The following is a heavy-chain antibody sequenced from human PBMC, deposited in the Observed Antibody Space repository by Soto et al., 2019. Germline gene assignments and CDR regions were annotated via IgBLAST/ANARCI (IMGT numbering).Heavy chain of an antibody. CDR1: GLTVSGKKY. CDR2: LYVVDGT. D-gene: IGHD1-1*01. CDR3: ASWHEREHAYDV. V-gene: IGHV3-53*01. J-gene: IGHJ3*01. Sequence: DVQLVESGGGLIQPGESLRLSCAAFGLTVSGKKYVAWVRQAPGKALEWISALYVVDGTYYADSVKGRLTTSSDSSKTTVYLQMNGLRPDDTAVYYCASWHEREHAYDVWCRVTTVTVSS.